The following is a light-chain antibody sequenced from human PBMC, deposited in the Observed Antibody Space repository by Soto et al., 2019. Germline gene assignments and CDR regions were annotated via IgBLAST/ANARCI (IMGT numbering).Light chain of an antibody. CDR1: QSVISN. V-gene: IGKV3-11*01. Sequence: EVLLTASPATRSVYAVASAVLFRRPSQSVISNLPWYQQKPGQAPRLLIYDAANRATGIPARFSGSGSGTDFTLTISSREPEDFAVYYCQQRNNWPLT. CDR3: QQRNNWPLT. CDR2: DAA. J-gene: IGKJ4*01.